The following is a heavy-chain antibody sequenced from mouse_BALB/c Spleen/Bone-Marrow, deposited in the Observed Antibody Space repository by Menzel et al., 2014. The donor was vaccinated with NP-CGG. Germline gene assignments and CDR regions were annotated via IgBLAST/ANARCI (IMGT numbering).Heavy chain of an antibody. J-gene: IGHJ1*01. CDR3: AIVTTAWYFDV. CDR1: GDSITSGY. Sequence: EVQLVESGPSLVKPSQTLSLTCSVTGDSITSGYRNWIRKFPGNKLEYMGYISYSGNTYYNPSLKSRISITRDTFKNQYYLQLNSVTTEGTATYYCAIVTTAWYFDVWGAGTTVTVSS. D-gene: IGHD1-2*01. CDR2: ISYSGNT. V-gene: IGHV3-8*02.